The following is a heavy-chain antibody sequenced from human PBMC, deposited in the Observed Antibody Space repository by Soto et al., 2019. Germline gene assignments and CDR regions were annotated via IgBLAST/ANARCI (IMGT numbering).Heavy chain of an antibody. Sequence: PSETLSLTCAVYGGSFSGYYWSWIRQPPGKGLEWIGEINHSGSTNYNPSLKSRVTISVDTSKNQFSLKLSSVTAADTAVYYCARGKGYCSSTSCYAGAPSGQIRNRFDPWGQGTLVTVSS. CDR3: ARGKGYCSSTSCYAGAPSGQIRNRFDP. V-gene: IGHV4-34*01. CDR1: GGSFSGYY. D-gene: IGHD2-2*01. CDR2: INHSGST. J-gene: IGHJ5*02.